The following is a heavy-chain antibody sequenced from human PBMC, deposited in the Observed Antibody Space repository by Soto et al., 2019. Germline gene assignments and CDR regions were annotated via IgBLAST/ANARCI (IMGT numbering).Heavy chain of an antibody. Sequence: GGSLRLSCAASGFTFSSYAMSWVRQAPGKGLEWVSAISGSGGSTYYADSGKGRFTISRDNSKNTLYLQMNSLRAEDTAVYYCAKPKLEPTGRSSRRIDYFDYWGQGTLVTVSS. J-gene: IGHJ4*02. CDR3: AKPKLEPTGRSSRRIDYFDY. CDR1: GFTFSSYA. D-gene: IGHD1-1*01. CDR2: ISGSGGST. V-gene: IGHV3-23*01.